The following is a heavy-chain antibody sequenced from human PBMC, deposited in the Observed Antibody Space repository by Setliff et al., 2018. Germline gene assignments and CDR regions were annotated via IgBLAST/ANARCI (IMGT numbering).Heavy chain of an antibody. V-gene: IGHV1-3*01. CDR2: INPGNGNT. Sequence: ASVKVSCKASGYTFTGYAVHWVRQAPGQRLEWMGWINPGNGNTKYSQKFQGRVTITRDTSASTAYMELSSLRSEDTAVYYCARDKGYDSSGYYFYYYYYMDVWGKGTTVTAP. J-gene: IGHJ6*03. CDR1: GYTFTGYA. CDR3: ARDKGYDSSGYYFYYYYYMDV. D-gene: IGHD3-22*01.